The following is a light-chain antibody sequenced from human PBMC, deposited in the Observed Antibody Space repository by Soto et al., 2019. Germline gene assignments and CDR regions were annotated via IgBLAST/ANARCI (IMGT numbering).Light chain of an antibody. CDR1: QVISTS. CDR2: AAS. J-gene: IGKJ1*01. V-gene: IGKV1-9*01. CDR3: LQNYNYPWT. Sequence: DIQLTQSPSFLSPSIGESVTITCRASQVISTSLAWYQVKPGKAPKLLIYAASTLESRVPSRFSATVSGTEFTLTISSLQPEDVATYYCLQNYNYPWTFGQGTKVDIK.